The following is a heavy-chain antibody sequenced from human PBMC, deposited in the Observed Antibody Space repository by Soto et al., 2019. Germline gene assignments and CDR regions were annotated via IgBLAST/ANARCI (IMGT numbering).Heavy chain of an antibody. CDR1: GGSFSGYY. Sequence: QVQLQQWGAGLLKPSETLSLTCAVYGGSFSGYYWSWIRQPPGKGLEWIGEINHSGSTNYNPSLKSRVTISVDTSKNQLSLKLSSVTAADMAVYYWSRGGYCSSTSCYPPSECVFDPWGQGTLVTGSS. J-gene: IGHJ5*02. CDR2: INHSGST. V-gene: IGHV4-34*01. D-gene: IGHD2-2*01. CDR3: SRGGYCSSTSCYPPSECVFDP.